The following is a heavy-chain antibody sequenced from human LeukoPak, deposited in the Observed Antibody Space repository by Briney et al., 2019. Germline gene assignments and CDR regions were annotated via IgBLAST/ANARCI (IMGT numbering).Heavy chain of an antibody. CDR1: GYTFTGYY. J-gene: IGHJ5*02. D-gene: IGHD6-19*01. CDR2: INPNSGGT. CDR3: ARESSIAVAGNNWFDP. Sequence: ASVKVSCKASGYTFTGYYMHWVRQALGQGLEWMGWINPNSGGTNYVQKFQGRVTMTRDTSISTAYMELSRLRSDDTAVYYCARESSIAVAGNNWFDPWGQGTLVTVSS. V-gene: IGHV1-2*02.